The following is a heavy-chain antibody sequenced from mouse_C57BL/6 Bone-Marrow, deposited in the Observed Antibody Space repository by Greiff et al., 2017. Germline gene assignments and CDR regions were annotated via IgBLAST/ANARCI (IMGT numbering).Heavy chain of an antibody. J-gene: IGHJ2*01. CDR2: LNPSSGYT. D-gene: IGHD4-1*01. Sequence: QVQLKESGAELAKPGASVKLSCKASGYTFTSYWMTWVKQRPGQGLEWIGYLNPSSGYTKYNQKFKDKATLTADQSSSAAYMQLSSLSYEDSAVYYCARGGLGRVDYWGQGTTLTVSS. V-gene: IGHV1-7*01. CDR3: ARGGLGRVDY. CDR1: GYTFTSYW.